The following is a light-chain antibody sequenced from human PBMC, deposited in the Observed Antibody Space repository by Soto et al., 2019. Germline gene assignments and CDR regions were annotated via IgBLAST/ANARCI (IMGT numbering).Light chain of an antibody. CDR1: QRIRSS. CDR3: QQYGDWPRT. Sequence: EVLLTQSPTTLSVSPGERAPLSCRASQRIRSSLAWYQQRPGQAPRLLIYGASIRATGVPARFSGNGSGTEFSLTISSLQSEDFAVYYCQQYGDWPRTFGQGTKVDVK. V-gene: IGKV3-15*01. J-gene: IGKJ1*01. CDR2: GAS.